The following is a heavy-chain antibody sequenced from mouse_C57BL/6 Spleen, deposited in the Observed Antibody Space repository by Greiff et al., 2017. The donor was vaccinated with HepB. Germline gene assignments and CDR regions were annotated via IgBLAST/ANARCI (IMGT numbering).Heavy chain of an antibody. CDR1: GYTFTDYY. J-gene: IGHJ1*03. D-gene: IGHD1-1*01. Sequence: EVKLQQSGPELVKPGASVKISCKASGYTFTDYYMNWVKQSHGKSLEWIGDINPNNGGTSYNQKFKGKATLTVDKSSSTAYMELRSLTSEDSAVYYCARDYYGSSPGYFDVWGTGTTVTVSS. CDR2: INPNNGGT. CDR3: ARDYYGSSPGYFDV. V-gene: IGHV1-26*01.